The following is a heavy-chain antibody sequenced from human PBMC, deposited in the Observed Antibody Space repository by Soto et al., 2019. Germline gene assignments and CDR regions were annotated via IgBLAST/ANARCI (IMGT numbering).Heavy chain of an antibody. J-gene: IGHJ4*02. CDR2: VNHSGST. V-gene: IGHV4-34*01. Sequence: SETLSLICAVYGGSFSGYYWSWIRQPPGKGLEWIGEVNHSGSTNYNPSLKSRVTISVDTSKNQFSLKLSSVTAADTAVYYCARGYGRKFDYWGQGTLVTVSS. CDR1: GGSFSGYY. CDR3: ARGYGRKFDY. D-gene: IGHD3-10*01.